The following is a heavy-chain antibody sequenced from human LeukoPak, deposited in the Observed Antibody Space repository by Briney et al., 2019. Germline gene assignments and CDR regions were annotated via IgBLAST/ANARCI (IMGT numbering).Heavy chain of an antibody. CDR3: ARVGGTTTRYFDY. V-gene: IGHV4-59*11. J-gene: IGHJ4*02. D-gene: IGHD1-1*01. CDR1: GGSISSHY. Sequence: KPSETLSLTGTVSGGSISSHYWSWIRQPPGKGLEWIGYIYYSGSTNYNPSLKSRATISVDTSKNHFSLRLSSMSAADTALYYCARVGGTTTRYFDYWGQGTLVTVSS. CDR2: IYYSGST.